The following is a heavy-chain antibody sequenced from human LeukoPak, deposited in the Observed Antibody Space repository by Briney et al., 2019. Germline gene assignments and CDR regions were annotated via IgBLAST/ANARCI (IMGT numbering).Heavy chain of an antibody. V-gene: IGHV3-30*04. D-gene: IGHD6-19*01. CDR2: ISYDGSNK. CDR1: GFTFSSYA. CDR3: ARVATAMAGRGEYFQH. Sequence: GGSLRLSCAASGFTFSSYAMHWVRQAPGKGLEWVAVISYDGSNKYYADSVKGRFTISRDNSKNTLYLQVNSLRAEDTAVYYCARVATAMAGRGEYFQHWGQGTLVTVSS. J-gene: IGHJ1*01.